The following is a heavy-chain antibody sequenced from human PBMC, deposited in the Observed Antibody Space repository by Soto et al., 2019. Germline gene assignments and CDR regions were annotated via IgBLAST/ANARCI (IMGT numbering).Heavy chain of an antibody. J-gene: IGHJ4*02. CDR2: SSATGAGT. CDR1: GFTFSSYG. D-gene: IGHD1-7*01. V-gene: IGHV3-23*01. CDR3: AKDRRAGGNYGFYSDF. Sequence: EVQLLESGGGLVQPGGSLRLSCAASGFTFSSYGMTWVRQAPGKGLEGVSFSSATGAGTYYADSVKGRFTISRDNSKNTLYLQMTCLRADDPAGYYCAKDRRAGGNYGFYSDFWGQGALVIVSS.